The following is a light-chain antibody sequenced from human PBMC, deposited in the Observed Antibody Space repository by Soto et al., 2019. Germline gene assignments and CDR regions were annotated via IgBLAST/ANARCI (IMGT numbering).Light chain of an antibody. CDR2: AAS. CDR3: QQTYSTPYT. J-gene: IGKJ2*01. CDR1: QGIRNS. V-gene: IGKV1-39*01. Sequence: DTQMTQSPSSLSASIGDRVTITCRASQGIRNSVAWYQQKPGKVPNLLIYAASDLQSGVPSRFSGSGSGTDFTLTISSLHPEDFASYSCQQTYSTPYTFGQGTRLEIK.